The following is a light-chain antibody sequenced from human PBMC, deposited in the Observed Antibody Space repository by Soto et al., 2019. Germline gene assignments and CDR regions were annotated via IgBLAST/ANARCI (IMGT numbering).Light chain of an antibody. V-gene: IGKV3-20*01. CDR3: HQYDSWT. CDR1: QSISSSY. Sequence: EIVLTQSPGTLSLSPGEGATLSCRASQSISSSYLAWYQQKPGLAPRLLIYDASSRATGIPDRFSGSGSGTDFTLTISRLEPEDFAVYYCHQYDSWTFGQGTKVDIK. J-gene: IGKJ1*01. CDR2: DAS.